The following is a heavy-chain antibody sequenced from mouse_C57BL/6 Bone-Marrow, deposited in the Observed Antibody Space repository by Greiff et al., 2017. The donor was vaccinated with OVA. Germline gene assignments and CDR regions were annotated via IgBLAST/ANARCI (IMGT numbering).Heavy chain of an antibody. CDR2: IYPRSGNT. CDR1: GYTFTSYG. J-gene: IGHJ3*01. CDR3: ARKGDYYGSSPGLAY. D-gene: IGHD1-1*01. Sequence: QVQLQQSGAELARPGASVKLSCKASGYTFTSYGISWVKQRTGQGLEWIGEIYPRSGNTYYNEKFKGKATLTADKSSSTAYMELRSLTSEDSAVYVCARKGDYYGSSPGLAYWGQGTLVTVSA. V-gene: IGHV1-81*01.